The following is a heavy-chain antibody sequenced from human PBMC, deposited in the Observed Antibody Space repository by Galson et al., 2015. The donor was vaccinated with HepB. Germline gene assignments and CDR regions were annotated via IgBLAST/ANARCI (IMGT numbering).Heavy chain of an antibody. CDR2: FDPEDGET. CDR1: GYTLTELS. D-gene: IGHD3-10*01. J-gene: IGHJ4*02. Sequence: SVKVSCKVSGYTLTELSMHWVRQAPGKGLEWMGGFDPEDGETIYAQKFQGRVTMTEDTSTDTAYMELSSLRSEDTAVYYCATVYYYGSGSYYPFDYWGQGTLVTVSS. V-gene: IGHV1-24*01. CDR3: ATVYYYGSGSYYPFDY.